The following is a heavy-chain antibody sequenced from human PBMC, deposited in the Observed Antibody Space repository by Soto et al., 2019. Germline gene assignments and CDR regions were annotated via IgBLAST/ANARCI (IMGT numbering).Heavy chain of an antibody. CDR1: GFTFSSYA. CDR3: ANLGLPAATGWGYYYYYGMDV. D-gene: IGHD2-2*01. J-gene: IGHJ6*02. V-gene: IGHV3-23*01. Sequence: GGSLRLSCAASGFTFSSYAMSWVRQAPGKGLEWVSAISGSGGSTYYADSVKGRFTISRDNSKNTLYLQMNSLRAEDTAVYYCANLGLPAATGWGYYYYYGMDVWGQGTTVTVSS. CDR2: ISGSGGST.